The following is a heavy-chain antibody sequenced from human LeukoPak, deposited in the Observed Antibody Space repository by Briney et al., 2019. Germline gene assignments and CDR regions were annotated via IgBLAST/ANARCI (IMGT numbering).Heavy chain of an antibody. CDR2: ISSSGSTI. V-gene: IGHV3-48*03. CDR3: AREADYSSGYYDAFDV. J-gene: IGHJ3*01. Sequence: GGSLRLSCAASGFTFSSYEMNWVRQAPGKGLEWVSYISSSGSTIYYADSVKGRFTISRDYSKTTLYLQMNSLGAEDTVVYYCAREADYSSGYYDAFDVWGKGHWSPSLQ. CDR1: GFTFSSYE. D-gene: IGHD6-19*01.